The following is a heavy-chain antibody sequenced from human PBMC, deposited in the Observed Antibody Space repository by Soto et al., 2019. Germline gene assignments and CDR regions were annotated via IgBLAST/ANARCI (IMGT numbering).Heavy chain of an antibody. Sequence: SVKVSCKASGGTFSSYALRWVRQAHGQVLELMGVIIPMFGTTNNAQKFQGRVSITADESTSTAYMELSSLRSEDTRVYYCARYRPIVRVVIHYYYGMGVWGQGTTVTVSS. CDR1: GGTFSSYA. CDR2: IIPMFGTT. J-gene: IGHJ6*02. CDR3: ARYRPIVRVVIHYYYGMGV. V-gene: IGHV1-69*13. D-gene: IGHD3-10*01.